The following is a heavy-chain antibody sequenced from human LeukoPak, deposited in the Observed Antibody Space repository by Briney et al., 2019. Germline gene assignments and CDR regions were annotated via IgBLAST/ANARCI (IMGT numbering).Heavy chain of an antibody. V-gene: IGHV4-61*02. CDR3: ARGSYRELKYYFDY. J-gene: IGHJ4*02. Sequence: SETLSLTCTVSGGSISSGSYYWSWIRQPAGKGLDWIGRIYTTGSTNYNPSLKSRVTISVDTSKNQFSLKLSSVTAADTAVYYCARGSYRELKYYFDYWGQGTLVTVSS. CDR2: IYTTGST. CDR1: GGSISSGSYY. D-gene: IGHD3-16*02.